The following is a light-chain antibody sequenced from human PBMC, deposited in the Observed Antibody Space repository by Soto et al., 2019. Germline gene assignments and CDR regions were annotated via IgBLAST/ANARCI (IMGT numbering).Light chain of an antibody. CDR2: DAS. V-gene: IGKV1-33*01. CDR1: QDISKS. J-gene: IGKJ4*01. CDR3: QQYDSFPLT. Sequence: DIQMSQSPFSLSASVGDRVTITCRASQDISKSLNWYQQRPGKAPKLLIYDASNLETGVPSRFSGSGSGTDFTLTITCLQPDDFATYYCQQYDSFPLTFGGGTKVDIK.